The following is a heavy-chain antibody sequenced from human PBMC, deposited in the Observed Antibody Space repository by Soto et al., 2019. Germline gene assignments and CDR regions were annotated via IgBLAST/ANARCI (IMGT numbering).Heavy chain of an antibody. V-gene: IGHV4-59*02. Sequence: PSETLSLTCTVSGDSVSNNYWSWIRQPPGKGLEWIGYIYYSGSTYYNPSLRSRVTISVDTSKNQFSLKLRSVTAADTAIYYCARENWGNSNWFDPWGQGTLVTSPQ. D-gene: IGHD3-16*01. CDR2: IYYSGST. CDR3: ARENWGNSNWFDP. J-gene: IGHJ5*02. CDR1: GDSVSNNY.